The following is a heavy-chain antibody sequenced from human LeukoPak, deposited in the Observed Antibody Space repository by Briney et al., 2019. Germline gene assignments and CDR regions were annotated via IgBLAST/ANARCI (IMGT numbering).Heavy chain of an antibody. J-gene: IGHJ4*02. CDR2: ISSDGSST. D-gene: IGHD6-6*01. V-gene: IGHV3-74*01. CDR1: GFTFSNYW. Sequence: GGSLRLSCAASGFTFSNYWMHWVRQAPGKGLVWVSRISSDGSSTTYADSVKGRFTISRDNVKNTLYLQMSSLRAEDTAVYFCARGMAARAVDYWGQGTLVTVSS. CDR3: ARGMAARAVDY.